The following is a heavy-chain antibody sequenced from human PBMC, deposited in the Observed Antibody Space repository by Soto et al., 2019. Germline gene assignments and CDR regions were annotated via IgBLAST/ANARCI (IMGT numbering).Heavy chain of an antibody. J-gene: IGHJ6*02. CDR1: GYTFSTSG. CDR2: ISTYNGDT. CDR3: ARAGAAPYYYYGMDV. Sequence: ASVKVSCKASGYTFSTSGMSWLRQAPGQGLEWMGWISTYNGDTNDAPKFQDRVTMTSDTSTSTVYMELRSLRSDDTAVYYCARAGAAPYYYYGMDVWGQGTRVTVSS. D-gene: IGHD2-15*01. V-gene: IGHV1-18*01.